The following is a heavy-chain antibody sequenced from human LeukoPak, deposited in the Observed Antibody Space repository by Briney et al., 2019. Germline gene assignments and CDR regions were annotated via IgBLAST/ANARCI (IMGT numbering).Heavy chain of an antibody. CDR1: GFSFSGYW. V-gene: IGHV3-7*01. D-gene: IGHD3-22*01. CDR2: IKQDGSEK. J-gene: IGHJ4*02. CDR3: AREAAYYYDSSGLY. Sequence: GGSLRLSYTASGFSFSGYWMSWVRQAPGKGLEWVANIKQDGSEKYYVDSVKDRFTISRDNAKNSLYLQMNSLRAEDTAVYCCAREAAYYYDSSGLYWGQGTLVTVSS.